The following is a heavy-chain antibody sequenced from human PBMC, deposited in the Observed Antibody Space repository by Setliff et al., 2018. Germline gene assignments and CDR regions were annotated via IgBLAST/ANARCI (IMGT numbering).Heavy chain of an antibody. CDR2: IKQDGSEK. D-gene: IGHD3-10*01. Sequence: GGSLRLSCAASGFTFSSYWMSWVRQAPGKGLEWVANIKQDGSEKYYVDSVKGRFTISRDNAKNSLYLQMNSLRAEDTAVYYCTTEPHYGSGYYYYMDVWGKGTTVT. J-gene: IGHJ6*03. V-gene: IGHV3-7*01. CDR3: TTEPHYGSGYYYYMDV. CDR1: GFTFSSYW.